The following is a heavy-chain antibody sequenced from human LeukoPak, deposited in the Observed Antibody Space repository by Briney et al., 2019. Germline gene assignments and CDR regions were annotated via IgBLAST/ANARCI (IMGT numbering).Heavy chain of an antibody. J-gene: IGHJ4*02. V-gene: IGHV4-30-4*07. CDR3: ARAVGLTQGGTFGY. D-gene: IGHD1-1*01. CDR1: GGSISSGGYS. CDR2: IYYSGST. Sequence: SETLSLTCAVSGGSISSGGYSWSWIRQPPGKGLEWIGYIYYSGSTYYNPSLKSRVTISVDTSKNQLSLKLSSVTAADTAVYYCARAVGLTQGGTFGYWGQGTLVTVSS.